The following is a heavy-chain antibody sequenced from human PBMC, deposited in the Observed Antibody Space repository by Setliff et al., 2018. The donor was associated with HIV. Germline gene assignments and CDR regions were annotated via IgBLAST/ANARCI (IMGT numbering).Heavy chain of an antibody. CDR3: ALIRLGAVAGFDY. CDR2: INAGNGNT. V-gene: IGHV1-3*01. J-gene: IGHJ4*02. D-gene: IGHD6-19*01. CDR1: GYTFTNYA. Sequence: ASVKVSCKASGYTFTNYAIHWVRQAPGQRLEWMGWINAGNGNTKYSQKFQGRVTFTGDTSASTAYMELSSLRSQDTAVYYCALIRLGAVAGFDYWGQGTLVTVSS.